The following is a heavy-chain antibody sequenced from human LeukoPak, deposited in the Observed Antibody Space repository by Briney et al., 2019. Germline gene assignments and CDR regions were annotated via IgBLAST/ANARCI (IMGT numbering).Heavy chain of an antibody. Sequence: GESLKICCKGSGYSFTSYWISWVRQMPGKGLEWMGRIDPSDSYTNYSPSFQGHVTISADKSISTAYLQWSSLKASDTAMYYCARLYYYDSSGYYPFDYWGQGTLVTVSS. CDR3: ARLYYYDSSGYYPFDY. CDR2: IDPSDSYT. CDR1: GYSFTSYW. V-gene: IGHV5-10-1*01. J-gene: IGHJ4*02. D-gene: IGHD3-22*01.